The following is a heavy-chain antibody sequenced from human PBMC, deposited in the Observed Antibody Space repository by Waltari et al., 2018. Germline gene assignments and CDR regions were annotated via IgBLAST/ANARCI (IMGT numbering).Heavy chain of an antibody. J-gene: IGHJ3*02. CDR2: MNAGNGNT. CDR1: GYTFTSYA. CDR3: ASMIAARPISYGAFDI. D-gene: IGHD6-6*01. V-gene: IGHV1-3*01. Sequence: QVQLVQSGAEVKKPGASVKVSCKASGYTFTSYAMHWVRQTPGQRLEWRGWMNAGNGNTKYSQKFQGRVTITRDTSASTAYMERSSLRSEDTAVYYCASMIAARPISYGAFDIWGQGTMVTVSS.